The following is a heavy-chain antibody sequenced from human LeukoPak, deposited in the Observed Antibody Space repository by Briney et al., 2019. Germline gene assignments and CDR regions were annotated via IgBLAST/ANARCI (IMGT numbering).Heavy chain of an antibody. CDR3: ARLGGVYSNWFDP. CDR1: GGSFSGYY. CDR2: INHSGST. Sequence: SETLSLTCAVYGGSFSGYYWSWIRQPPGKGLEWIGEINHSGSTNYNPSLKSRVTISVDTSKNQFSLKLSSVTAADTAVYYCARLGGVYSNWFDPWGQGTLVTVSS. D-gene: IGHD3-16*01. J-gene: IGHJ5*02. V-gene: IGHV4-34*01.